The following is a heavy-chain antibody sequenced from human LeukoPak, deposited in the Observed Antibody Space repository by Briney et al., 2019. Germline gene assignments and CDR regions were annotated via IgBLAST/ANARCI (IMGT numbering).Heavy chain of an antibody. CDR1: GGSISSYY. V-gene: IGHV4-59*01. D-gene: IGHD6-19*01. CDR2: IYYSGST. CDR3: ARGDIAVAGFDY. Sequence: SETLSLTCTVSGGSISSYYWSWIRQPPGKGLEWIGYIYYSGSTNYNPSLKSRVTISVDTSKNQFSLKLSSVTAADAAVYYCARGDIAVAGFDYWGQGTLVTVSS. J-gene: IGHJ4*02.